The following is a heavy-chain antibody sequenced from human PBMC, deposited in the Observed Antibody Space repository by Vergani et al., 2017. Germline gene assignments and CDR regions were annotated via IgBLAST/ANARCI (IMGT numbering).Heavy chain of an antibody. Sequence: QVQLVQSGAEVKKPGSSVKVSCKASGGTFSSYAISWVRQAPGQGLEWMGGIIPIFGTANYAQKFQGRVTITADESTSTAYMELSSLRSEDTAVYYCAGRYGSGSYRYYYGMDVWGQGTTVTVSS. CDR2: IIPIFGTA. CDR1: GGTFSSYA. D-gene: IGHD3-10*01. CDR3: AGRYGSGSYRYYYGMDV. J-gene: IGHJ6*02. V-gene: IGHV1-69*12.